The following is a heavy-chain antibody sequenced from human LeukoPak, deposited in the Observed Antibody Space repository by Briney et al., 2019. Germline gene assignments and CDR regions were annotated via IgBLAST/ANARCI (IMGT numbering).Heavy chain of an antibody. CDR3: ASQAGIATGPVVGGKAFDI. Sequence: GGSLRLSCAVSGFTFSSYSMNWVRQAPGKGLEWVSSISSSSSYIYYADSVKGRFTISRDNAKNSLYLQMNSLRAEDTAVYYCASQAGIATGPVVGGKAFDIWGQGTMVTVSS. D-gene: IGHD6-13*01. CDR1: GFTFSSYS. V-gene: IGHV3-21*01. CDR2: ISSSSSYI. J-gene: IGHJ3*02.